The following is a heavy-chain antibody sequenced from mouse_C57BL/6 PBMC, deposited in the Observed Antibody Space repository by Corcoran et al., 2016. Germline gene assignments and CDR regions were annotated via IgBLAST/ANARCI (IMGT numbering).Heavy chain of an antibody. CDR2: IYPGSGNT. CDR3: ARGAGSSSWFAY. CDR1: GYAFTNYY. V-gene: IGHV1-76*01. J-gene: IGHJ3*01. D-gene: IGHD1-1*01. Sequence: QVQLQQSGPELVKPGASVKISCKASGYAFTNYYINWVKQRPGQGLDWIARIYPGSGNTYYNEKFKGKATLTAEKSSSTAYMQLSSLNSEDSAVSSCARGAGSSSWFAYWGQGTLVTVSA.